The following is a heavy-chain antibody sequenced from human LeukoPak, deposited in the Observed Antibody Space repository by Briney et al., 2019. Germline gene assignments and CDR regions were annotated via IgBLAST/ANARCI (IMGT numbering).Heavy chain of an antibody. CDR3: AKDGPLVGPYYFDY. Sequence: PGGSLRLSCAASGFTFSSSAMSWVRQVPGKGLEWVSGISASGGSTYYADSVKGRFTISRDNSKNMLYLQMNSLRAEDTAVYYCAKDGPLVGPYYFDYWGQGTLVTVSS. CDR1: GFTFSSSA. J-gene: IGHJ4*02. CDR2: ISASGGST. D-gene: IGHD1-26*01. V-gene: IGHV3-23*01.